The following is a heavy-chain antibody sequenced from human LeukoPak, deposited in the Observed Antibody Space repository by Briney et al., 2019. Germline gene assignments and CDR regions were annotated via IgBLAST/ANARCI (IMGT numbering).Heavy chain of an antibody. V-gene: IGHV4-34*01. CDR2: INHSGST. Sequence: PSETLSLTCAVFAGSFSDYYWSWIRQPPEKGLEWIGEINHSGSTNYNPSLKSRVTMSVDTSKNQFSLKLSSVTAADTAVYYCARDGTDDFWSGYYRDDAFDIWGQGTMVTVSS. CDR3: ARDGTDDFWSGYYRDDAFDI. CDR1: AGSFSDYY. D-gene: IGHD3-3*01. J-gene: IGHJ3*02.